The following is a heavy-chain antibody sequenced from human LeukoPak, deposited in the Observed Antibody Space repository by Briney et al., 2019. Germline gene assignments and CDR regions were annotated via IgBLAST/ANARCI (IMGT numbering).Heavy chain of an antibody. CDR3: AKDISYSSSWSATDY. CDR2: IYSGGST. D-gene: IGHD6-13*01. J-gene: IGHJ4*02. V-gene: IGHV3-53*05. Sequence: GGSLRLSCAASGFTVSSNYMSWVRQAPGKGLEWVSVIYSGGSTYYADSVKGRFTISRDNAKNSLYLQMNSLRAEDTALYYCAKDISYSSSWSATDYWGQGTLVTVSS. CDR1: GFTVSSNY.